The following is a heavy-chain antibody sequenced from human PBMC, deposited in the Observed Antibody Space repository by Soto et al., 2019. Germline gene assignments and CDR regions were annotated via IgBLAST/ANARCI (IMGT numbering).Heavy chain of an antibody. D-gene: IGHD3-22*01. CDR2: IYPGGSDT. CDR1: GYTFTNYW. J-gene: IGHJ3*02. V-gene: IGHV5-51*01. CDR3: ATPFYSDSSGYNGFDI. Sequence: PGESLKISCKASGYTFTNYWIGWVRQMPGKGLEWMGIIYPGGSDTRYSPSFQGHVTISADKSISTAYLQWSSLKASDTAMYYCATPFYSDSSGYNGFDIWGQGTMVT.